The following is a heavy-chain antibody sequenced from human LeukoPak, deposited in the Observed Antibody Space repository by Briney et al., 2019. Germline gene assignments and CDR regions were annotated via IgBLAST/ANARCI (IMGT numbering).Heavy chain of an antibody. CDR1: GNTXSIYY. CDR3: ARDSCGADSYSYYYYGMDV. V-gene: IGHV1-2*02. D-gene: IGHD2-21*02. Sequence: ASVEVSCKPSGNTXSIYYIHGVRRSPGLGLGWMGWINPYRGGTNYAQKFQGRITMTRDTAISTDYMVLTRLGSDDTAVYFCARDSCGADSYSYYYYGMDVWGQGTTVTVSS. CDR2: INPYRGGT. J-gene: IGHJ6*02.